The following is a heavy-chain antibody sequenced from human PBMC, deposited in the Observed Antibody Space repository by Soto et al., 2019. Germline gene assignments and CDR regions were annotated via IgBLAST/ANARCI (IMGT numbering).Heavy chain of an antibody. Sequence: DVKLVESGGGLVQPGGSLRLSCSASGFTLSDYELHWVRQAPGKGLEWVSYISTRGSTIYYADSVKGRFTISRDNAKNSLDLEMNRLRPEDTGVYYCARVRAGAANGYYGMDVWGQGTTVTVSS. CDR3: ARVRAGAANGYYGMDV. V-gene: IGHV3-48*03. CDR1: GFTLSDYE. D-gene: IGHD1-26*01. CDR2: ISTRGSTI. J-gene: IGHJ6*02.